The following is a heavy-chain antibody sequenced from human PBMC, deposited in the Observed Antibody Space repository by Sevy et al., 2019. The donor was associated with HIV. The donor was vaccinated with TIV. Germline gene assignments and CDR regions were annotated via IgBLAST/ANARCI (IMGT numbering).Heavy chain of an antibody. J-gene: IGHJ4*02. V-gene: IGHV4-61*01. CDR2: IHYSGST. CDR3: ARDSGTYPYYFDY. Sequence: SETLSLTWTLSGGSVSSGSYFWSWVRQPPGKGLEWIGYIHYSGSTNYNPSLKSRVTISVDTSKNQFSLNLSSVTAADTAVYYCARDSGTYPYYFDYWGQGTLVTVSS. D-gene: IGHD1-26*01. CDR1: GGSVSSGSYF.